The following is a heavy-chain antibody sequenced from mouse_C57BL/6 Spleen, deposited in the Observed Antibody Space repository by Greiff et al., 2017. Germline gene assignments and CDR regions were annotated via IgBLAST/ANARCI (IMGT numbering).Heavy chain of an antibody. D-gene: IGHD1-1*01. Sequence: QVTLKECGPGILQPSQTLSLTCSFSGFSLSTFGMGVGWIRQPSGKGLEWLAHIWWDDDKYYNPALKSRLTISKDTSKNQVFLKIANVDTADTATYYCARIADYYGSSPYYFDYWGQGTTLTVSS. V-gene: IGHV8-8*01. CDR3: ARIADYYGSSPYYFDY. J-gene: IGHJ2*01. CDR2: IWWDDDK. CDR1: GFSLSTFGMG.